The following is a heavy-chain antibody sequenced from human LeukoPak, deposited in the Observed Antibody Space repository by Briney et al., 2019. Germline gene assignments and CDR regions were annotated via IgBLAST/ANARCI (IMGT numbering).Heavy chain of an antibody. CDR3: AASYYDFLRGYRNWLHP. J-gene: IGHJ5*02. D-gene: IGHD3-3*01. CDR1: GGSISSYY. Sequence: SETLSLTCTVSGGSISSYYWSWIRQPPGKGLEWIGYIYTSGSTNYNPSLKSRVTISVDTSKNQFSLKLSSVTAADTAVYYCAASYYDFLRGYRNWLHPWGQGTLVSVS. V-gene: IGHV4-4*09. CDR2: IYTSGST.